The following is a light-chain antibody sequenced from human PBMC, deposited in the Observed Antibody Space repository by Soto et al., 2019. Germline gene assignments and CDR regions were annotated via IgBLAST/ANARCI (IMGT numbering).Light chain of an antibody. J-gene: IGKJ4*01. CDR3: QQYGSTPFT. CDR1: QSVGSNK. V-gene: IGKV3-20*01. Sequence: EIVLTQSPGTLSLSPGERATLSCRASQSVGSNKLAWYQQKRGQAPRFLMYDASTRATGIPDRFSGSGSGTDFTLTISRLEPEDFAVYYCQQYGSTPFTFGGGTKVEIK. CDR2: DAS.